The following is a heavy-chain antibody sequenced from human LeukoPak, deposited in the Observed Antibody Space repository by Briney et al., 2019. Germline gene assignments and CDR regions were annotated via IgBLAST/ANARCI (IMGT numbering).Heavy chain of an antibody. CDR3: ASASPYSSGWYDY. CDR2: ISWNSGSI. V-gene: IGHV3-9*01. CDR1: GFTFDDYA. J-gene: IGHJ4*02. D-gene: IGHD6-19*01. Sequence: GGSLRLSCAASGFTFDDYAMHWVRQAPGKGLEWVSGISWNSGSIGYADSVKGRFTISRDNAKNSLYLQMNSLRAEDTALYYCASASPYSSGWYDYWGQGTLVTVSS.